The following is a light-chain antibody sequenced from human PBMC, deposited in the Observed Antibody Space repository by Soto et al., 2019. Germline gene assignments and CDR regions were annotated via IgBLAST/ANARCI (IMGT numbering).Light chain of an antibody. CDR2: GIS. Sequence: VMTHAPDTLSVSPWDRSTLYFRSSQSVSSRQLAWYQQKPGQPPRLLIYGISSRANGIPDRFSGSGSGTDFTLTISSLQPEDFATYYCQQANSFPRTFGQGTRLE. CDR1: QSVSSRQ. V-gene: IGKV3D-7*01. J-gene: IGKJ5*01. CDR3: QQANSFPRT.